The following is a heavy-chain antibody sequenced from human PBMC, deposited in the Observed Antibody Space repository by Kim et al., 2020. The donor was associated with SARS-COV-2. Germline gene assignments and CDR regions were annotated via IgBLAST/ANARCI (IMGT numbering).Heavy chain of an antibody. CDR3: AQELSYGDYEGVNGY. CDR1: GGTFSSYA. D-gene: IGHD4-17*01. J-gene: IGHJ4*02. CDR2: IIPIFGTA. V-gene: IGHV1-69*13. Sequence: SVKVSCKASGGTFSSYAISWVRQAPGQGLEWMGGIIPIFGTANYAQKFQGRVTITADESTSTAYMELSSLRSEDTAVYYCAQELSYGDYEGVNGYWGQGTLVTVSS.